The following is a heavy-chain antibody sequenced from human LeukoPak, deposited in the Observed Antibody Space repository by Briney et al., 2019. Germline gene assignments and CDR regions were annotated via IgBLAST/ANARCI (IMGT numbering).Heavy chain of an antibody. J-gene: IGHJ4*02. D-gene: IGHD3-10*01. CDR3: ARARGAEAIDY. V-gene: IGHV4-59*12. Sequence: SETLSLTCTVSGGSISTYYWTWIRQPPGKGLEWIGYIYHSGGTNYNPSLKSRVAISVDTSKNQFSLKLSSVTAADTAVYYCARARGAEAIDYWGQGTLVTVSS. CDR1: GGSISTYY. CDR2: IYHSGGT.